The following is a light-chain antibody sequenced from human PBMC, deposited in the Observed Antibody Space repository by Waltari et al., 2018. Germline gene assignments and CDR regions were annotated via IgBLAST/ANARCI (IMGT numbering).Light chain of an antibody. CDR2: AAA. J-gene: IGKJ4*01. CDR3: RQVKSYPIT. V-gene: IGKV1-9*01. Sequence: DIQLTQSPSFLSSSVGDRVTISCRASQGISTYLAWFQQKPGKAPRRPIYAAAILQGGVPSRFSGSGSGTDFTLTISSLQPEDFGTYYCRQVKSYPITFGGGTKVEVK. CDR1: QGISTY.